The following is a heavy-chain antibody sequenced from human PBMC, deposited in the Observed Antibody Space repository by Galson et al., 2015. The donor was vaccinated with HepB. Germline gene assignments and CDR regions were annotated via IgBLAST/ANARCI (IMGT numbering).Heavy chain of an antibody. D-gene: IGHD1-1*01. CDR1: GYTFTSYA. CDR3: ARERYGPFYYYGMDV. CDR2: INAGNGNT. Sequence: SVKVSCXXSGYTFTSYAMHWVRQAPGQRLEWMGWINAGNGNTKYSQKFQGRVTITRDTSASTAYMELSSLRSEDTAVYYCARERYGPFYYYGMDVWGQGTTVTVSS. V-gene: IGHV1-3*01. J-gene: IGHJ6*02.